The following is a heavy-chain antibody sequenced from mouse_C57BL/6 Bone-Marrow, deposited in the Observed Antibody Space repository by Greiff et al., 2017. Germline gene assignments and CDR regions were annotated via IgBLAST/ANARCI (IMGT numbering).Heavy chain of an antibody. D-gene: IGHD1-1*01. CDR3: TTSYYYGSSPYYFDY. Sequence: EVQLQESGGGLVQPGGSMKLSCAASGFTFSDAWMDWVRQSPEKGLEWVAEIRNKANNHATYYAESVKGRFTISRDDSKSSVYLPMNSLRAEDTGIYYCTTSYYYGSSPYYFDYWGQGTTLTVSS. V-gene: IGHV6-6*01. J-gene: IGHJ2*01. CDR1: GFTFSDAW. CDR2: IRNKANNHAT.